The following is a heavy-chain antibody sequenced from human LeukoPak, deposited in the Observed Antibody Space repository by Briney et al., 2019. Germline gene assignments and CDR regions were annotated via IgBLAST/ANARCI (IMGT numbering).Heavy chain of an antibody. CDR2: INPNSGGT. CDR3: ARVTAAAGTH. D-gene: IGHD6-13*01. Sequence: AASVKVSCKASGYTFTGYYMHWVRQAPGQGLEWMGRINPNSGGTNYAQKFQGRVTITADESTSTAYMELSSLRSEDTAVYYCARVTAAAGTHWGQGTLVTVSS. CDR1: GYTFTGYY. J-gene: IGHJ4*02. V-gene: IGHV1-2*06.